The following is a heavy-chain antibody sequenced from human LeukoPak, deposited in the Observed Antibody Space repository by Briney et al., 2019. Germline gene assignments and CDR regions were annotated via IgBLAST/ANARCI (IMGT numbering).Heavy chain of an antibody. J-gene: IGHJ6*02. CDR1: GGTFSSYA. V-gene: IGHV1-69*04. CDR2: IIPILGIA. D-gene: IGHD5-18*01. CDR3: AREYSYDNYGMDV. Sequence: SVKVSCKASGGTFSSYAISWVRQAPGQGLEWMGRIIPILGIANYAQKFQGRVTITADKSTSTAYMKLSSLRSEDTAVYYCAREYSYDNYGMDVWGQGTTVTVSS.